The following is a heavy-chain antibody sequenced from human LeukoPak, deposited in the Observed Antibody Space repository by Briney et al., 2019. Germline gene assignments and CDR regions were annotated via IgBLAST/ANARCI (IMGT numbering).Heavy chain of an antibody. V-gene: IGHV1-2*04. CDR2: INPNSGGT. D-gene: IGHD3-10*01. CDR1: GYTFTGYY. Sequence: GASVKVSCKASGYTFTGYYMHWVRQAPGQGLEWMGWINPNSGGTNYAQKFQGWVTMTRDTSISTAYMELSRLRSDDTAVYYCARAGRGSGSYYSLPSFDYWGQGTLVTVSS. J-gene: IGHJ4*02. CDR3: ARAGRGSGSYYSLPSFDY.